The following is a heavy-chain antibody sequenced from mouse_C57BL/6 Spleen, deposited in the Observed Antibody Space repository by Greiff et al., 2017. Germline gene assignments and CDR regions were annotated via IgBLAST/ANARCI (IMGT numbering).Heavy chain of an antibody. J-gene: IGHJ4*01. Sequence: QVQLQQPGAELVKPGASVKVSCKASGYTFTSYWMHWVKQRPGQGLEWIGRLHPSDSDTNYNQKFKGKATLTVDKSSSTAYMQLSSLTSEDSAVYYCASPLLLRSSGAMDYWCQGTSVTVSS. V-gene: IGHV1-74*01. CDR3: ASPLLLRSSGAMDY. D-gene: IGHD1-1*01. CDR2: LHPSDSDT. CDR1: GYTFTSYW.